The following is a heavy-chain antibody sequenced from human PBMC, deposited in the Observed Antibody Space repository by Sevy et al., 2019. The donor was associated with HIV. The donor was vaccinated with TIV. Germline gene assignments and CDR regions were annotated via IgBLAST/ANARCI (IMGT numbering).Heavy chain of an antibody. V-gene: IGHV3-7*01. CDR3: AGLRGYSMKGYHYYGMDV. CDR1: EFRFSIYW. D-gene: IGHD5-18*01. Sequence: GGSLRLSCAASEFRFSIYWMSWVRQAPGKGLEWVANINQDGSEKYYVDSVRGRFTISRDNAKNSLYLQMNSLRAEDTAVYYCAGLRGYSMKGYHYYGMDVWGQGTTVTVSS. CDR2: INQDGSEK. J-gene: IGHJ6*02.